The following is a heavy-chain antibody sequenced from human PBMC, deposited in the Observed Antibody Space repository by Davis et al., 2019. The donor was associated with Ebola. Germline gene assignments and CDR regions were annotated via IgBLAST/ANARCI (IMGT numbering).Heavy chain of an antibody. CDR3: ARDGNVYGSGRGYLDL. J-gene: IGHJ2*01. D-gene: IGHD3-10*01. CDR2: INPNSGGT. V-gene: IGHV1-2*02. Sequence: GESLKISCAASGYTFTGYYMHWVRQAPGQGLEWMGWINPNSGGTNYAQKFQGRVTMTRDTSTSTGYMELRRLRSDDTAMYYCARDGNVYGSGRGYLDLWGRGTLVTVSS. CDR1: GYTFTGYY.